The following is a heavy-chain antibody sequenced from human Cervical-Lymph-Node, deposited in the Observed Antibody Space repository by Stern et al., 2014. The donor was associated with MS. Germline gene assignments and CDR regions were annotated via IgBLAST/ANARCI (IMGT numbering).Heavy chain of an antibody. Sequence: MQLVQSGAEVKKPGESLKISCKGSGYHFPSYWIAWVRQMPGKGLEWIGIIYVGDSETKYSPSFPGQVTLSADKSISTAYLQWSSLKASDTAMYYCARDKVDCSGGSCHPPFFDYWGQGTLVTVSS. D-gene: IGHD2-15*01. J-gene: IGHJ4*02. V-gene: IGHV5-51*01. CDR2: IYVGDSET. CDR1: GYHFPSYW. CDR3: ARDKVDCSGGSCHPPFFDY.